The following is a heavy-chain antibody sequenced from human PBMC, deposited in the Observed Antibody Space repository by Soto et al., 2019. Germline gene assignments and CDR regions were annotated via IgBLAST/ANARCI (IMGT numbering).Heavy chain of an antibody. CDR1: GGSISSGGYY. CDR3: ARDSHCGGDCYTFDS. D-gene: IGHD2-21*02. V-gene: IGHV4-31*03. Sequence: PSETLSLTCTVSGGSISSGGYYWICSRQHPGKGREWIGYIYYSGSTYYNPSLKSRVTISVDTSKNQFSLKLSSVTAADTAVYYCARDSHCGGDCYTFDSWGQGTLVTVSS. J-gene: IGHJ4*02. CDR2: IYYSGST.